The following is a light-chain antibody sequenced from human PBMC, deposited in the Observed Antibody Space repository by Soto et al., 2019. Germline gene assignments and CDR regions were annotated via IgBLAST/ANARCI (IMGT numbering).Light chain of an antibody. J-gene: IGKJ1*01. CDR1: QHIRTD. CDR3: QQYTAWPPWT. CDR2: GAS. V-gene: IGKV3-15*01. Sequence: PVEKATLSCRASQHIRTDLAWYQQRPGQAPRLLIYGASARATGIPARFSGSGSGTEFTLTINSLQSEDFAVYYCQQYTAWPPWTFGQGTKVDI.